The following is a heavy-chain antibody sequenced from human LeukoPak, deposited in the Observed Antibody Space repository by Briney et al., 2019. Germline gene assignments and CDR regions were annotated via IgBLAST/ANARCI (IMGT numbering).Heavy chain of an antibody. CDR2: IYHSGST. J-gene: IGHJ4*02. V-gene: IGHV4-38-2*02. Sequence: SETLSLTCTVSGYSISSGYYWGWIRQPPGKGLEWIGSIYHSGSTYYNPSLKSRVTISVDTSKNQFSLKLSSVTAADTAVYYCARDPHRTYYFDYWGQGTLVTVSS. CDR3: ARDPHRTYYFDY. CDR1: GYSISSGYY.